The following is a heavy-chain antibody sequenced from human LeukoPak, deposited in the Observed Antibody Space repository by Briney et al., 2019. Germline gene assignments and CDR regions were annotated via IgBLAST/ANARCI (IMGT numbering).Heavy chain of an antibody. CDR1: GFIFSRYG. Sequence: GGSLRLSCAASGFIFSRYGMHWVRQAAGKGLEWEAFIRYDEKSKFYADSVKGRFTISRDNSKNTVYLEVNSLRVEDTAVYYCARDLAPVATYYYYMDGWGKGTTVTVSS. J-gene: IGHJ6*03. V-gene: IGHV3-30*02. CDR3: ARDLAPVATYYYYMDG. CDR2: IRYDEKSK.